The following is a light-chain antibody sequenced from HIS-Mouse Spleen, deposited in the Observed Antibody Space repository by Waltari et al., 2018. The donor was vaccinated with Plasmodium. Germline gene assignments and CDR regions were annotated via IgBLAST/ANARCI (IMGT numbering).Light chain of an antibody. CDR2: EAS. CDR3: QQRSNWPRVLT. Sequence: EIVLTQSPATLSLSPGERATLSCRASQSVSSYLAWYQQKPGQAPRLLIYEASNRATGIPARFSGSVSGTDFTLTISSLEPEDFAVYYCQQRSNWPRVLTFGGGTKVEIK. CDR1: QSVSSY. J-gene: IGKJ4*01. V-gene: IGKV3-11*01.